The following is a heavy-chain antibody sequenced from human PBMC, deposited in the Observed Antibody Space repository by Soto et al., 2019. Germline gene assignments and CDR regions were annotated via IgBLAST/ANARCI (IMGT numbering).Heavy chain of an antibody. CDR3: ARDHSSASMDY. CDR1: GGSISSFY. V-gene: IGHV4-4*07. CDR2: IYTSGST. Sequence: SETLSLTCTVSGGSISSFYCNWIRQPAGKGLEWIGRIYTSGSTNYNPSLKSRVTMSVDTSKNLFSLKLSSVTAADTAMYYCARDHSSASMDYWGQGTLVTVSS. J-gene: IGHJ4*02. D-gene: IGHD6-6*01.